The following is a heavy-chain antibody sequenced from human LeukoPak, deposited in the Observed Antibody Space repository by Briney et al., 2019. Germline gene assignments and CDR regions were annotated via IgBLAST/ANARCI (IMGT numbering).Heavy chain of an antibody. Sequence: GGSLRLSCAASGFTFSSYGMHWVRQAPGKGLEWVAVIWYDGSNKYYADSVKGRFTISRDNSKNTLYLQMNSLRAQDTAVYYCARDRRVVDTAMVYYYGMDVWGQGTTVTVSS. V-gene: IGHV3-33*01. J-gene: IGHJ6*02. CDR2: IWYDGSNK. D-gene: IGHD5-18*01. CDR1: GFTFSSYG. CDR3: ARDRRVVDTAMVYYYGMDV.